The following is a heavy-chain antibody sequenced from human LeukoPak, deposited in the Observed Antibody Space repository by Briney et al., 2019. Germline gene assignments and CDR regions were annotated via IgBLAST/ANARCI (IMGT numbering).Heavy chain of an antibody. J-gene: IGHJ4*02. Sequence: SETLSLTCSVSGGSMSSYYWSWIRQSPGKGLEWIGYIYYSGSTNYNPSLKSRVTISVDTSKNQFSLKLSSVTAAATAVYYCARHVWLQPFDYWGQGTLVTVSS. V-gene: IGHV4-59*08. CDR2: IYYSGST. CDR3: ARHVWLQPFDY. CDR1: GGSMSSYY. D-gene: IGHD3-9*01.